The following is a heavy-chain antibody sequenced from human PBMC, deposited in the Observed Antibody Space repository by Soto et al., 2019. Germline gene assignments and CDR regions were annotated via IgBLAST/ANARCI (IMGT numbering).Heavy chain of an antibody. D-gene: IGHD2-2*01. Sequence: GGSLRLSCAASGFAFSNYAMTWVRQGPGKGLEWVSAISGSGGSAYYADSVKGRFTISRDNSKNTLYLQMNSLRADDSGVYYCAKDPYSGVLVPVAIGFDPWGPGTLVTVSS. J-gene: IGHJ5*02. V-gene: IGHV3-23*01. CDR2: ISGSGGSA. CDR3: AKDPYSGVLVPVAIGFDP. CDR1: GFAFSNYA.